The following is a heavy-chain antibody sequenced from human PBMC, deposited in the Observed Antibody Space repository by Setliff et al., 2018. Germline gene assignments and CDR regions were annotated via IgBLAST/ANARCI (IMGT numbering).Heavy chain of an antibody. J-gene: IGHJ5*02. Sequence: GGSLRLSCEASGFTFRAYGMFWVRQAPGKGLEWVAVISSDGNNEYSVDSVKGRFTVSRDNAKDSLYLQMDSLRSEDTAVYYCATGNCGGDCYGAWFDPWGQGTLVTVSS. V-gene: IGHV3-30*03. CDR3: ATGNCGGDCYGAWFDP. D-gene: IGHD2-21*01. CDR1: GFTFRAYG. CDR2: ISSDGNNE.